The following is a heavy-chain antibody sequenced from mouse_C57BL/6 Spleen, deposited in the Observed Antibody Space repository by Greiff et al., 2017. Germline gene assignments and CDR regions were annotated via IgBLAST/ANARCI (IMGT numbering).Heavy chain of an antibody. CDR3: ARGNYSNSYYAMDD. CDR1: GYTFTSYW. J-gene: IGHJ4*01. CDR2: IDPSDSYT. V-gene: IGHV1-69*01. D-gene: IGHD2-5*01. Sequence: QVQLQQSGAELVMPGASVKLTCKASGYTFTSYWMHWVKQRPGQGLEWIVEIDPSDSYTNYNQKFKGKSTLTVDKSSSTAYMQLSSLTSEDSAVYYCARGNYSNSYYAMDDWGQGTSVTVSS.